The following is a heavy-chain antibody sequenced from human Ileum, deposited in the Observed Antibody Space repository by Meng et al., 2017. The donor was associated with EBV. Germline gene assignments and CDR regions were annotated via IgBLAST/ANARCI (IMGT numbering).Heavy chain of an antibody. J-gene: IGHJ4*02. CDR3: ARVEVGITSGDD. D-gene: IGHD1-26*01. CDR2: ISAYNGNT. V-gene: IGHV1-18*01. CDR1: GYTFTNYG. Sequence: QAQLVQSGGEVKKPGXSVKVSCKASGYTFTNYGITWVRQAPGQGLEWMGWISAYNGNTNYAQTLQGRLTMTTDTSTSTAYMELRSLRSDDTAVYYCARVEVGITSGDDWGQGTLGTVAS.